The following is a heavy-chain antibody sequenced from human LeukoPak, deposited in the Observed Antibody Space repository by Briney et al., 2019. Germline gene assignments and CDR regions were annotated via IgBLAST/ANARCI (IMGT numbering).Heavy chain of an antibody. D-gene: IGHD2-15*01. V-gene: IGHV3-43*02. CDR1: GFMFDDSA. CDR3: AKEGYSHTSNYFDN. J-gene: IGHJ4*02. CDR2: ISGDGVST. Sequence: GGPLRLSCAASGFMFDDSAMHWVRQAQGKGLEWFSLISGDGVSTFYADSVKGRFTISRDNSKNSLSLQMDSLTTEDTALYYCAKEGYSHTSNYFDNWGQGILVTVSS.